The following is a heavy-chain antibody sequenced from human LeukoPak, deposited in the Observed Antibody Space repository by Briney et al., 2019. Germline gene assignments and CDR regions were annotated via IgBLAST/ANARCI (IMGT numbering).Heavy chain of an antibody. CDR3: AKGKDSVAGATNDY. Sequence: GGSLRLSCAVSGFTFSSYSMSWVRQAPGKGLEWVSSISSSGTYKYYADSVKGRFTISRDNAKNSLYLQMNSLRAEDTAVYYCAKGKDSVAGATNDYWGQGTLVTVST. D-gene: IGHD6-19*01. CDR1: GFTFSSYS. J-gene: IGHJ4*02. CDR2: ISSSGTYK. V-gene: IGHV3-21*01.